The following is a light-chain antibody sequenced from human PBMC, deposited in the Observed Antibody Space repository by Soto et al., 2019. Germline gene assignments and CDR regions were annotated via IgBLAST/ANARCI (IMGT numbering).Light chain of an antibody. CDR3: QQYGRSPFN. J-gene: IGKJ5*01. CDR2: GAT. V-gene: IGKV3-15*01. CDR1: QSVSTK. Sequence: EVVMTQSPATLSVSPGERATLSCWASQSVSTKLAWYQQKPGQAPRLLIYGATTRATGIPARFSASGSGTDFTLSITRLEPEDFGVYYCQQYGRSPFNFGQGTRLEIK.